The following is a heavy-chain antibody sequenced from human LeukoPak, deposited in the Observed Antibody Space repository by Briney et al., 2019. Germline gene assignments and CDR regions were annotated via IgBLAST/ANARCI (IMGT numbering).Heavy chain of an antibody. CDR1: GGSISRSRDY. D-gene: IGHD2-15*01. J-gene: IGHJ6*03. V-gene: IGHV4-39*07. CDR2: IYYSGST. Sequence: SETLSLTCTVSGGSISRSRDYWGWIRQPPGKGLEWIGSIYYSGSTYYNPSLKSRVTISIDTSKNQFSLKLRFVTAADTAVYYCARVRCSGGSCPYYYYYYYMDVWGKGTTVTVSS. CDR3: ARVRCSGGSCPYYYYYYYMDV.